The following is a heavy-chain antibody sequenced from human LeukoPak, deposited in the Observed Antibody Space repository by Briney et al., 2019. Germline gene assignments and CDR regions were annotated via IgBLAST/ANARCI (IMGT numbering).Heavy chain of an antibody. D-gene: IGHD3-3*01. CDR2: IYYSGST. CDR3: ASSTIFGVVANWFDP. J-gene: IGHJ5*02. CDR1: GGSISSYY. Sequence: SETLSLTCTVSGGSISSYYWSWMRQPPGKGLEWIGYIYYSGSTNYNPSLKSRVTILVDTSKNQFSLKLSSVTAADTAVYYCASSTIFGVVANWFDPWGQGTQVTVSS. V-gene: IGHV4-59*01.